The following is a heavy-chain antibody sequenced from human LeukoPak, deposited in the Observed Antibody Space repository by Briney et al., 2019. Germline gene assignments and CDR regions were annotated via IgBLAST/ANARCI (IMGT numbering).Heavy chain of an antibody. CDR3: ARSTGQWLVGTFDS. V-gene: IGHV4-39*07. Sequence: SETLSLTCTVSGGSISSSSYYWGWIRQPPGKGLEWIGSIYYSGSTYYNPSLKSRVTISVDTSKNQFSLKLSSVTAADTAVYYCARSTGQWLVGTFDSWGQGALVTVSS. CDR2: IYYSGST. D-gene: IGHD6-19*01. J-gene: IGHJ4*02. CDR1: GGSISSSSYY.